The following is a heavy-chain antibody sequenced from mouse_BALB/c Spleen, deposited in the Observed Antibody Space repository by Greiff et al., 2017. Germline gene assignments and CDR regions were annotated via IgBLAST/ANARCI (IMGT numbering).Heavy chain of an antibody. Sequence: EVKLVESGGGLVKLGGSLKLSCAASGFTFSSYYMSWVRQTPEKRLELVAAINSNGGSTYSPDTVKGRFTISRDNAKNTLYLQMSSLKSEDTALYYGARRGTTVVAWYFDVWGAGTTVTVSA. CDR2: INSNGGST. CDR3: ARRGTTVVAWYFDV. J-gene: IGHJ1*01. V-gene: IGHV5-6-2*01. D-gene: IGHD1-1*01. CDR1: GFTFSSYY.